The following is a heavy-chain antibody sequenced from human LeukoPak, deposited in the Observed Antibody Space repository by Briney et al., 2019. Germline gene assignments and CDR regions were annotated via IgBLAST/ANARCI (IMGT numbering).Heavy chain of an antibody. CDR1: GYTFTSYG. D-gene: IGHD6-6*01. CDR2: ISAYNGNT. J-gene: IGHJ4*02. Sequence: ASVKVSCKASGYTFTSYGISWVRQAPGQGLEWMGWISAYNGNTNYAQKLQGRVTMTTDASTSTAYMELRSLRSDDTAVYYCARIRSGYSSSPPGYWGQGTLVTVSS. CDR3: ARIRSGYSSSPPGY. V-gene: IGHV1-18*01.